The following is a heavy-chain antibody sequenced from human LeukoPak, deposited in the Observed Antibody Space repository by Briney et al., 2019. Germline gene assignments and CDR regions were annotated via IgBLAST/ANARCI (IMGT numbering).Heavy chain of an antibody. V-gene: IGHV4-61*02. CDR1: GGSISSGSYY. Sequence: SETLSLTCTVSGGSISSGSYYWSWIRQPAGTGLEWIGRIYTSGSTNYNPSLKSRVTISVDTSKNQFSLKLSSVTAADTAVYYCARARGRFGELLRGVAFDIWGQGTMVTVSS. CDR3: ARARGRFGELLRGVAFDI. J-gene: IGHJ3*02. D-gene: IGHD3-10*01. CDR2: IYTSGST.